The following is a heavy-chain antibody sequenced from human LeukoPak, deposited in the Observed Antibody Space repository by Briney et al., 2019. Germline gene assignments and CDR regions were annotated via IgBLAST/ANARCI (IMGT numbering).Heavy chain of an antibody. Sequence: PGRSLRLSCAASGFTFSSYAMHWVRQAPGKGLEWVAVISYDGSNKYYADSVKGRFTISRDNSKNTLYLQMNSLRAEDTAVYYCARDTYYYDSSGYYSPQGYYYYGMHVWGQGTTVTVSS. V-gene: IGHV3-30-3*01. CDR1: GFTFSSYA. J-gene: IGHJ6*02. CDR2: ISYDGSNK. CDR3: ARDTYYYDSSGYYSPQGYYYYGMHV. D-gene: IGHD3-22*01.